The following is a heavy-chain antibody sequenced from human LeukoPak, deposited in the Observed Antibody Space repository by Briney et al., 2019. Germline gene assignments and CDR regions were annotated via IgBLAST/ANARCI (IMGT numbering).Heavy chain of an antibody. D-gene: IGHD5-24*01. CDR1: GFTFSDYY. J-gene: IGHJ4*02. CDR3: ARVVSLEMATNYYFDY. CDR2: ISSSGSTI. Sequence: GGSLRLSCAASGFTFSDYYMSWIRQAPGKGLEWVSYISSSGSTIYYADSAKGRFTISRDNAKNSLYLQMNSLRAEDTAVYYCARVVSLEMATNYYFDYWGQGTLVTVSS. V-gene: IGHV3-11*01.